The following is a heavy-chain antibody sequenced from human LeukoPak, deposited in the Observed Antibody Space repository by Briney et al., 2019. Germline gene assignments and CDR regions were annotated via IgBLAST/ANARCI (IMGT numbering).Heavy chain of an antibody. V-gene: IGHV3-66*01. Sequence: GGSLRLSCAASGFTVSSNYMSWVRQAPGKGLEWVSVIYSGGSTYYADSVKGRFTISRDNSKNTLYLQMNSLRAEDTAVYYCARDLRDGYNYYFDYWGQGTLVTVS. CDR3: ARDLRDGYNYYFDY. CDR2: IYSGGST. J-gene: IGHJ4*02. D-gene: IGHD5-24*01. CDR1: GFTVSSNY.